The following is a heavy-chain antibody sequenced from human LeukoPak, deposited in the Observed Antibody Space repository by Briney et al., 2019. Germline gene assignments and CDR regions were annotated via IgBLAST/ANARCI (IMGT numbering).Heavy chain of an antibody. Sequence: GGSLRLSCTASGFTFSCYWMHWVRQAPGKGLVWVSRINSDGGSTSYADSVKGRFTISRDNAKNTLYLQMNSLRAEDTAVYYCARRIQGMAPYYFDYWGQGTLVTVSS. J-gene: IGHJ4*02. CDR1: GFTFSCYW. CDR3: ARRIQGMAPYYFDY. CDR2: INSDGGST. V-gene: IGHV3-74*01. D-gene: IGHD5-24*01.